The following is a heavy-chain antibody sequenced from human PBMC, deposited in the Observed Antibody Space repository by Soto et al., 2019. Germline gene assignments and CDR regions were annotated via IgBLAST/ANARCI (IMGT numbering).Heavy chain of an antibody. D-gene: IGHD3-10*01. Sequence: EVQLVESGGGLVQPGGSLRLSCAASGFTFSSYDMHWVRQATGKGLEWVSAIGTAGDTYYPGSVKGRFTISRENAKNSLYLQMNSLRAGDTAVYYCARAWFGEFPSDYMDVWGKGTPVTVSS. V-gene: IGHV3-13*01. CDR2: IGTAGDT. CDR3: ARAWFGEFPSDYMDV. J-gene: IGHJ6*03. CDR1: GFTFSSYD.